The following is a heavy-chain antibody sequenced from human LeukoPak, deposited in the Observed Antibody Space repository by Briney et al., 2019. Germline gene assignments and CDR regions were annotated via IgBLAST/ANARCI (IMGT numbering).Heavy chain of an antibody. Sequence: SQTLSLTCAISGDSVSSHSPAWNWIRQSPLRGLEWLGRTYYRSKWYNDYAISVKSRITINPDTSKNQFSLQLKSVTPEDTAVYYCARGGMTAFDLWGQGTMVTVSS. CDR3: ARGGMTAFDL. CDR1: GDSVSSHSPA. CDR2: TYYRSKWYN. D-gene: IGHD3-16*01. V-gene: IGHV6-1*01. J-gene: IGHJ3*01.